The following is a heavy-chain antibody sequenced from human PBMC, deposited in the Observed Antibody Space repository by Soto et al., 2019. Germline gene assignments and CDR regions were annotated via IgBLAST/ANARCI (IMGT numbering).Heavy chain of an antibody. CDR1: GGSISSGGYY. CDR2: IYYSGST. Sequence: QVQLQESGPGLVKPSQTLSLTCTVSGGSISSGGYYWSWIRQHPGKGLEWIGYIYYSGSTHYNPSLTSRVTRSVDTSKNQSSLKLSSVTAADTAVYYCARDFGLSYYGMDVWGQGTTVTVSS. CDR3: ARDFGLSYYGMDV. V-gene: IGHV4-31*03. D-gene: IGHD3-3*01. J-gene: IGHJ6*02.